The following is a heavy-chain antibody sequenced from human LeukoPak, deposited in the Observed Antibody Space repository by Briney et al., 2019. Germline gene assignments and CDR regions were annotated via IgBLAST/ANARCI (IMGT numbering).Heavy chain of an antibody. V-gene: IGHV4-61*02. CDR3: ARAIVGATFDY. D-gene: IGHD1-26*01. J-gene: IGHJ4*02. CDR1: GGSISSGSYY. Sequence: SETLSLTCTVSGGSISSGSYYWSWIRQPAGKGLEWIGRIYTSGSTNYNPSLKSRVAISVDTSKNQFSLKLSSVTAADTAVYYCARAIVGATFDYWGQGTLVTVSS. CDR2: IYTSGST.